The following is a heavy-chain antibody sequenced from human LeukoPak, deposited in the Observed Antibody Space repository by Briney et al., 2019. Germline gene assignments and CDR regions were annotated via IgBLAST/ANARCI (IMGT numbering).Heavy chain of an antibody. Sequence: GGSLRLSCAASGFTVSSNYMSWVRQAPGKGLEWVSVIYSGGSTYYADSVKGRFTISRDNSKNTLYLQMNSLRAEDTAVYYCARLSIYDSSGYYTDYWGQGTLVTVSS. D-gene: IGHD3-22*01. J-gene: IGHJ4*02. CDR1: GFTVSSNY. CDR2: IYSGGST. V-gene: IGHV3-66*04. CDR3: ARLSIYDSSGYYTDY.